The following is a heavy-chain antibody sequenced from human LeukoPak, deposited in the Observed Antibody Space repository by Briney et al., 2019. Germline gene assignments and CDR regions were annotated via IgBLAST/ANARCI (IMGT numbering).Heavy chain of an antibody. D-gene: IGHD1-26*01. CDR3: ARDSATVMAGGASSY. V-gene: IGHV3-53*01. Sequence: GGSLRLSCAASGFTVSSNYMSWVRQAPGKGLEWVSVIYSGGSTYYADSVKGRFTISRDNSKNTLYLQMNSLRAEDTAVYYCARDSATVMAGGASSYWGQGTLVTVSS. CDR1: GFTVSSNY. J-gene: IGHJ4*02. CDR2: IYSGGST.